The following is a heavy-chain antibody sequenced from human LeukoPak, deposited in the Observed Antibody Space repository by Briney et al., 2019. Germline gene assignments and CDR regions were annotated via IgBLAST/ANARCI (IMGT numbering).Heavy chain of an antibody. CDR3: ARDRGKLGN. J-gene: IGHJ4*02. D-gene: IGHD7-27*01. CDR2: ISYDGSNK. CDR1: GFTFSSYA. V-gene: IGHV3-30*14. Sequence: GGSLRLSCAAPGFTFSSYAMHWVRQAPGKGLEWVAVISYDGSNKYYADSVKGRFTVSRDTSNDTVYLQMNSLRVEDTAVYYCARDRGKLGNWGQGALVTVSS.